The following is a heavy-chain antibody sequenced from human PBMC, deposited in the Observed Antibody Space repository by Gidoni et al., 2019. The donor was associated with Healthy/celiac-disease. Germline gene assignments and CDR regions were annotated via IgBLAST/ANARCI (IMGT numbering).Heavy chain of an antibody. CDR2: IWYDGSNK. V-gene: IGHV3-33*01. CDR1: GFTFSSYG. J-gene: IGHJ1*01. CDR3: AFGDYVQYFQH. Sequence: QVQLVESGGGVVQPGRSLRLSCAASGFTFSSYGMHWVRQAPGKGLEWVAVIWYDGSNKYYADSVKGRFTISRDNSKNTLYLQMNSLRAEDTAVYYCAFGDYVQYFQHWGQGTLVTVSS. D-gene: IGHD4-17*01.